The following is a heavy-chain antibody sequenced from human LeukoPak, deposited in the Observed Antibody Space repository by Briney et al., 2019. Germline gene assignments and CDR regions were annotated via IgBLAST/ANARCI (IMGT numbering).Heavy chain of an antibody. Sequence: SETLSLTCAVYGGSFSGYYWSWIRQPPGKGLEWIGEINHSGSTYYNPSLKSRVTISVDTSKNQFSLKLSSVTAADTAVYYCARRSGDWGLYFDYWGQGTLVTVSS. J-gene: IGHJ4*02. D-gene: IGHD2-21*02. CDR3: ARRSGDWGLYFDY. CDR2: INHSGST. V-gene: IGHV4-34*01. CDR1: GGSFSGYY.